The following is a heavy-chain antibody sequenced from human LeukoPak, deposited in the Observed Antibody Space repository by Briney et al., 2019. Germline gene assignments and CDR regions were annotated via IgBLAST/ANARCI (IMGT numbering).Heavy chain of an antibody. D-gene: IGHD5-18*01. CDR1: GGSFSGYY. V-gene: IGHV4-34*01. CDR2: INHSGST. J-gene: IGHJ4*02. Sequence: PSETRSLTCAVYGGSFSGYYWSWIRQPPGKGLEWLGEINHSGSTNYNPSLKSPVPISVDTSKNQFSLKLSSVPAADTAVYYCARYSYGYDYWGQGALVTVSS. CDR3: ARYSYGYDY.